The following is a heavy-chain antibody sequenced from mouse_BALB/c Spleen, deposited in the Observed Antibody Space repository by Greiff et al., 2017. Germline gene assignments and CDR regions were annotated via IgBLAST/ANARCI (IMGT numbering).Heavy chain of an antibody. J-gene: IGHJ2*01. CDR2: ISTYYGDA. CDR1: GYTFTDYA. D-gene: IGHD1-2*01. Sequence: VQLQQSGAELVRPGVSVKISCKGSGYTFTDYAMHWVKQSHAKSLEWIGVISTYYGDASYNQKFKGKATMTVDKSSSTAYMELARLTSEDSAIYYCARSTTATEYYFDYWGQGTTLTVSS. CDR3: ARSTTATEYYFDY. V-gene: IGHV1S137*01.